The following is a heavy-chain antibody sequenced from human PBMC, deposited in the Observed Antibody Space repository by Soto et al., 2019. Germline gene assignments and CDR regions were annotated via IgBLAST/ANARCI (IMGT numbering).Heavy chain of an antibody. CDR2: IYRSGNT. J-gene: IGHJ5*02. V-gene: IGHV4-38-2*01. CDR1: GYSISSVYY. Sequence: LSLTCAVSGYSISSVYYWGWIRQPPGKGLEWIGSIYRSGNTYYNPSLKSRVTISVDTSKNQFSLKLSSVTAADTAVYSCARAYYYEVAGWFDPWGPGTLVTVSS. D-gene: IGHD3-22*01. CDR3: ARAYYYEVAGWFDP.